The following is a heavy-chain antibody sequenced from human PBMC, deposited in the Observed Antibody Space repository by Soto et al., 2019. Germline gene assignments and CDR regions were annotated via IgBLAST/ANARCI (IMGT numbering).Heavy chain of an antibody. D-gene: IGHD2-8*02. CDR1: GGSVNIGTYS. CDR2: IYHSGST. V-gene: IGHV4-30-2*01. J-gene: IGHJ4*02. Sequence: TLSLTCTVPGGSVNIGTYSWSWIRQPPGKGLEWIGYIYHSGSTYYNPSLKSRVTISVDTSKNQFSLKLTSVTAADTAVYYCARDKITGLFDYWGQGTLVTVSS. CDR3: ARDKITGLFDY.